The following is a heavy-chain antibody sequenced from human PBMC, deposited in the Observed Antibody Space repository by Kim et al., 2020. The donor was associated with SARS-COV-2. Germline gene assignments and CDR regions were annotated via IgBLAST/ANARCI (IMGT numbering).Heavy chain of an antibody. CDR2: ISWNSGSI. CDR1: GFTFDDYA. Sequence: SLRLSCAASGFTFDDYAMHWVRQAPGKGLEWVSGISWNSGSIGYADSVKGRFTISRDNAKNSLYLQMNSLRAEDTALYYCAKALGDYGVRYFDLWGRG. J-gene: IGHJ2*01. D-gene: IGHD4-17*01. V-gene: IGHV3-9*01. CDR3: AKALGDYGVRYFDL.